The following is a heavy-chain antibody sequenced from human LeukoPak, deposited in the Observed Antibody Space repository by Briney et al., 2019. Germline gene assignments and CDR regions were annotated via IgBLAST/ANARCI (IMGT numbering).Heavy chain of an antibody. J-gene: IGHJ6*02. Sequence: ASVKVSCKASGYTFTGYYIHWVRQAPGQGLEWMGWINPNSGGTNYAQKFQGRVTMTRDTSISTAYMELSRLRSDDTAVYYCARGGGVVVPADENYYGMDVWGQGTTVTVSS. CDR3: ARGGGVVVPADENYYGMDV. CDR1: GYTFTGYY. CDR2: INPNSGGT. D-gene: IGHD2-2*01. V-gene: IGHV1-2*02.